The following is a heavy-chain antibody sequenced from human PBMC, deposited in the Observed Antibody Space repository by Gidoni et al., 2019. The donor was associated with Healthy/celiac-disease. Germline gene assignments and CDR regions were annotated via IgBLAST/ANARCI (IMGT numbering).Heavy chain of an antibody. J-gene: IGHJ5*02. D-gene: IGHD3-10*01. CDR1: GYTFTSYG. CDR3: ARVPGLWFGELLMDWFDP. V-gene: IGHV1-18*04. CDR2: ISAYNGNT. Sequence: QVQLVQSGAEVKKPGASVTVSCKASGYTFTSYGISWVRQAPGQGLEWMGWISAYNGNTNYAQKLQGRVTMTTDTSTSTAYMELRSLRSDDTAVYYCARVPGLWFGELLMDWFDPWGQGTLVTVSS.